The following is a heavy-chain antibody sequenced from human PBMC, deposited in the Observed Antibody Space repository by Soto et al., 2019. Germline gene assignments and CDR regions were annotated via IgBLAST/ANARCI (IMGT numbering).Heavy chain of an antibody. J-gene: IGHJ3*01. CDR1: GFSFSSYG. V-gene: IGHV3-33*03. D-gene: IGHD1-26*01. CDR3: ARAQYTGSYFDACDV. CDR2: IWYDGSNK. Sequence: XGSLRLSCAASGFSFSSYGMHWVRQAPGKGLDWVAVIWYDGSNKYYAESVKGRFTISRDNSENTLYVQMNSLTVEDTAVYYCARAQYTGSYFDACDVWGQGTMVTVSS.